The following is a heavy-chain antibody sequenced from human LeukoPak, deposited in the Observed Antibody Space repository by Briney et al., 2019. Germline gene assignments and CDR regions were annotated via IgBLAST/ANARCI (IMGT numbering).Heavy chain of an antibody. D-gene: IGHD1-1*01. J-gene: IGHJ6*03. CDR2: IYSGGST. Sequence: GGSLRLSCAASGFTVNSNYMSWLRQAPGKGLEWVSVIYSGGSTYYAHSVKGRFTISRDNSKNTLYLQMTSLGAADTAVYYCARAPTLNDDYYYMDVWGKGTTVTVSS. CDR1: GFTVNSNY. V-gene: IGHV3-53*01. CDR3: ARAPTLNDDYYYMDV.